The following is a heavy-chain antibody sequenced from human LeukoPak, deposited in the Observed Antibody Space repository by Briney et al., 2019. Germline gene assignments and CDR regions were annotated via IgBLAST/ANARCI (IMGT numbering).Heavy chain of an antibody. CDR1: GFTFSSYG. CDR2: ISWNSGSI. V-gene: IGHV3-9*01. D-gene: IGHD5-18*01. Sequence: PGGSLRLSCAASGFTFSSYGMHWVRQAPGKGLEWVSGISWNSGSIGYADSVKGRFTISRDNAKNSLYLQMNSLRAEDTALYYCAKGYSYGYQTYYFDYWGQGTLVTVSS. J-gene: IGHJ4*02. CDR3: AKGYSYGYQTYYFDY.